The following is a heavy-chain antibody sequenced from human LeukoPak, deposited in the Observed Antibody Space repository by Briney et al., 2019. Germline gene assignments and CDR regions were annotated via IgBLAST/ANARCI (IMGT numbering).Heavy chain of an antibody. CDR3: ARGEYYDSSGYLDY. D-gene: IGHD3-22*01. Sequence: GGSLRLSCAASGFTFSSYGMHWVRQAPGKGLEWVAFIRYDGSNKYYADSVKGRFTISRDNSKNTLYLQMNSLRAEDTAVYYCARGEYYDSSGYLDYWGQGTLVTVSS. V-gene: IGHV3-30*02. CDR2: IRYDGSNK. CDR1: GFTFSSYG. J-gene: IGHJ4*02.